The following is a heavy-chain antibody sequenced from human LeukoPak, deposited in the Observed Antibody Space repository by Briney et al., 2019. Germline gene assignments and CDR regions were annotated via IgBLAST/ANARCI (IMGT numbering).Heavy chain of an antibody. CDR2: INQDGSDK. Sequence: GGSLSLSCAASGFSFRTYWMSWVRQAPGKRLECVANINQDGSDKYYVDSVKGRFSISRDNAENSLYLQMNSLRAEDTGVYYCARRGRDFDHWGQGTLVTVSS. D-gene: IGHD1-26*01. CDR1: GFSFRTYW. V-gene: IGHV3-7*05. J-gene: IGHJ4*02. CDR3: ARRGRDFDH.